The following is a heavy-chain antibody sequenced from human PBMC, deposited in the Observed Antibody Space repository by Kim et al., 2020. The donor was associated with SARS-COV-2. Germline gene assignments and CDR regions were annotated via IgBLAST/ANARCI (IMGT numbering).Heavy chain of an antibody. CDR2: IYYSGST. J-gene: IGHJ6*02. Sequence: SETLSLTCTVSGGSISSYYWSWIRQPPGKGLEWIGYIYYSGSTNYNPSLKSRVTISVDTSKNQFSLKLSSVTAADTAVYYCARAPLGIYYYYGMDVWGQGTTVTVSS. CDR3: ARAPLGIYYYYGMDV. D-gene: IGHD3-16*01. V-gene: IGHV4-59*01. CDR1: GGSISSYY.